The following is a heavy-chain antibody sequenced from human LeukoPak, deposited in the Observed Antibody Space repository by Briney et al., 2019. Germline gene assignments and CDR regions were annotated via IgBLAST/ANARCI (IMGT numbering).Heavy chain of an antibody. V-gene: IGHV4-61*02. CDR3: ARVTMVRGVRLAISAVDI. J-gene: IGHJ3*02. CDR1: GRSISSGRYY. D-gene: IGHD3-10*01. CDR2: IYTSGST. Sequence: SETLSLTCSVSGRSISSGRYYWSWIPQPAGKGLEWIERIYTSGSTNYNPSLKSRVTISVDTSKNQFSLKLSSVTDADTAVDYCARVTMVRGVRLAISAVDIWGQGTMVTVSS.